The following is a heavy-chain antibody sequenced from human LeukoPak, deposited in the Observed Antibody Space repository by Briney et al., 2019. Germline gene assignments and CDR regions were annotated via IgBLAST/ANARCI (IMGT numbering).Heavy chain of an antibody. CDR1: GGSISSYY. Sequence: SETLPLTCTVSGGSISSYYWSWIRQPPGKGLEWIGYIHYSGSTSYNPSLRSRVTISVDTSKNQFSLKLSSVTAADTAVYYCARLTNYGSGNYYNDYWGQGTLVTVSS. CDR2: IHYSGST. D-gene: IGHD3-10*01. V-gene: IGHV4-59*13. J-gene: IGHJ4*02. CDR3: ARLTNYGSGNYYNDY.